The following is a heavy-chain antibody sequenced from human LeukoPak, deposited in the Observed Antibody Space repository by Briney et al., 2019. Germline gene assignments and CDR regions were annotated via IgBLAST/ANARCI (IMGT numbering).Heavy chain of an antibody. CDR1: GGSISSYY. V-gene: IGHV4-59*12. Sequence: SETLSLTCTVSGGSISSYYWSWIRQPAGKGLEWIGYIYYSGSTNYNPSLKSRVTISVDTSKNQFSLKLSSVTAADTAVYYCARLRGTDSTDDAFDIWGQGTMVTVSS. CDR2: IYYSGST. J-gene: IGHJ3*02. CDR3: ARLRGTDSTDDAFDI. D-gene: IGHD1-1*01.